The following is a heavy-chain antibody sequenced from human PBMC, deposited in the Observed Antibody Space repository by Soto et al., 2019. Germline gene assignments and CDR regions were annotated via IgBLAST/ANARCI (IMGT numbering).Heavy chain of an antibody. V-gene: IGHV3-30-3*01. CDR1: GFTFSSYA. D-gene: IGHD5-12*01. Sequence: GGSLRLSCAASGFTFSSYAMHWVRQAPGKGLEWVAVISYDGSNKYYADSVKGRFTISRDNSKNTLYLQMNSLRAEDTAVYYCARDIRGYSGYDVVYYYYYYGMDVWGQGTTVTVSS. CDR3: ARDIRGYSGYDVVYYYYYYGMDV. CDR2: ISYDGSNK. J-gene: IGHJ6*02.